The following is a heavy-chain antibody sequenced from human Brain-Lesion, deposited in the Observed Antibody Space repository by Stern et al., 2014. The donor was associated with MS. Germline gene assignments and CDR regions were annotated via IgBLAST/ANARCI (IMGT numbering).Heavy chain of an antibody. CDR1: GFTFGSCA. J-gene: IGHJ5*02. Sequence: DQLVESRGGVVQPGRPLRLSCVASGFTFGSCAMHWVRQAPGKGLEWVAGVSYDGSNKYYADSVKGRFTISRDNSQNTLYMQMSSLRPEDTAVYYCAKDRQYLTYFFDHWGQGSLVTVSS. V-gene: IGHV3-30*18. D-gene: IGHD2/OR15-2a*01. CDR3: AKDRQYLTYFFDH. CDR2: VSYDGSNK.